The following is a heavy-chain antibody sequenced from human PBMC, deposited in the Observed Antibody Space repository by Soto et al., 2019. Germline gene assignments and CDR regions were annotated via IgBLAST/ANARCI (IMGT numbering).Heavy chain of an antibody. CDR1: GFTFSNAW. J-gene: IGHJ6*02. CDR2: IKSKTDGGTT. CDR3: TTGTVVVPAAIRYYYYYYGMDV. V-gene: IGHV3-15*01. Sequence: SGGSLRLSCAASGFTFSNAWMSWVRQAPGRGLEWVGRIKSKTDGGTTDYAAPVKGRFAISRDDSKNTLYLQMNSLKTEDTAVYYCTTGTVVVPAAIRYYYYYYGMDVWGQGTT. D-gene: IGHD2-2*02.